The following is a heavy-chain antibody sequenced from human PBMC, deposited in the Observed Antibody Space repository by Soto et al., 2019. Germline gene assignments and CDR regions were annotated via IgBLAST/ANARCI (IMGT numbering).Heavy chain of an antibody. CDR2: ISYDGSNK. CDR3: AKEGTSCYDCDYYYYGMDV. Sequence: QVQLVESGGGVVQPGRSLRLSCAASGFTFSSYGMHWVRQAPGKGLEWVAVISYDGSNKYYAASVKGRFTISRDNSKNPLYLQMNNLRAEDTAVYYCAKEGTSCYDCDYYYYGMDVWGQGTTVTVSS. CDR1: GFTFSSYG. V-gene: IGHV3-30*18. J-gene: IGHJ6*02. D-gene: IGHD2-2*01.